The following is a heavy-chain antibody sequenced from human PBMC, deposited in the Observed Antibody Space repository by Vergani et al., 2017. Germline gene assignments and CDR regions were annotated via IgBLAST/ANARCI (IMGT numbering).Heavy chain of an antibody. CDR2: IGSDARNK. CDR1: GFTFSNDG. Sequence: QVQLVESGGGVVHPGGSLRLSCAASGFTFSNDGMHWVRQAPGKGLEWVAFIGSDARNKFYADSVKGRFTISRDNSKNTVYLQMHSLRAEDTALYYCVKDIAASGNYWYFDLWGRGTLVTVSS. CDR3: VKDIAASGNYWYFDL. V-gene: IGHV3-30*02. D-gene: IGHD6-13*01. J-gene: IGHJ2*01.